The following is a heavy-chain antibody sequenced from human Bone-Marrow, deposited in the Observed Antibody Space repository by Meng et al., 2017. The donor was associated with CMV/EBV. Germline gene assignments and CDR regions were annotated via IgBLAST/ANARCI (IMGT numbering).Heavy chain of an antibody. D-gene: IGHD3-10*01. Sequence: SETLSLTCTVSGGSISSGDYYWSWIRQPPGKGLEWIGYIYYSGSTYYNPSLKSRVTISVDTSKNQFSVRLNSVTAADTAVYYCARDLMLRGAPGTGGPWGQVTLVTVSS. J-gene: IGHJ5*02. CDR2: IYYSGST. V-gene: IGHV4-31*03. CDR3: ARDLMLRGAPGTGGP. CDR1: GGSISSGDYY.